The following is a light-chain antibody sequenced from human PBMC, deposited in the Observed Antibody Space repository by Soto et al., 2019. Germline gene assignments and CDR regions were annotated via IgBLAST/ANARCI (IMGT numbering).Light chain of an antibody. CDR3: SSYGGSNNVL. CDR2: EVN. Sequence: QSALTQPASVSGSPGQSITISCTGTSSDVGGYKYVSWYQQHPGKAPKLMIYEVNKRPSGVPDRFSGSKSGNTASLTVSGLQAEDEADYYCSSYGGSNNVLFGGGTKLTVL. CDR1: SSDVGGYKY. J-gene: IGLJ2*01. V-gene: IGLV2-8*01.